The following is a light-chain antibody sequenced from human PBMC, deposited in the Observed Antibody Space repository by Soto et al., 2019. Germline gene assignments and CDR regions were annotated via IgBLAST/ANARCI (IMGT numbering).Light chain of an antibody. CDR1: SSDVGGYDY. Sequence: QSVLTQPASVSGSPGQSITISCTGTSSDVGGYDYVSWYQHHPGRAPKLIVYEVTIRPSGVSNRFSGSKSGNTASLTISGLQAEDEADYYCSSYTTSAPYVFGSGTKVTV. J-gene: IGLJ1*01. V-gene: IGLV2-14*01. CDR3: SSYTTSAPYV. CDR2: EVT.